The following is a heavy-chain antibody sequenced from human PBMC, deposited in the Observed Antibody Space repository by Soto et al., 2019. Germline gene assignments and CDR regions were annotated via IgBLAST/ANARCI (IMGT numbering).Heavy chain of an antibody. CDR2: ISYDGSNK. CDR1: GFTFSSYG. J-gene: IGHJ4*02. CDR3: AKEFGSYSSSWAKADY. D-gene: IGHD6-13*01. V-gene: IGHV3-30*18. Sequence: PGGSLRLSCAASGFTFSSYGMHWVRQAPGKGLEWVAVISYDGSNKYYADSVKGRFTISRDNSKNTLYLQMNSLRAEDTAVYYCAKEFGSYSSSWAKADYWGQGTLVTVS.